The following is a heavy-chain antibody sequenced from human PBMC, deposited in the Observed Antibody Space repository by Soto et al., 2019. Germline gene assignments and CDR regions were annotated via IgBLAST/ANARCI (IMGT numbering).Heavy chain of an antibody. CDR2: ISTSGST. Sequence: QVQLQESGPGLVKPSETLSLTCSVSGGSISSYYWSWIRQPAGKGLEWIGRISTSGSTNDNPSLRSRVTMSIDTSNNQYSLKLISVTAADKAVYYCARALLPATKGAFDIWGQGTLVTVSS. J-gene: IGHJ3*02. D-gene: IGHD2-2*01. CDR3: ARALLPATKGAFDI. CDR1: GGSISSYY. V-gene: IGHV4-4*07.